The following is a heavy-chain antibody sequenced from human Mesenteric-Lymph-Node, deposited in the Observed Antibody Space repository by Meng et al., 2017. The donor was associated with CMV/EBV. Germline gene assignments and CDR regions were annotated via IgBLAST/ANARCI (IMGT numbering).Heavy chain of an antibody. CDR2: IHHSGST. J-gene: IGHJ5*02. Sequence: QVQLQQWGAGLLKPSETLSLNCAVYGGSFSGYYWNWIRQPPGKGLEWIGEIHHSGSTNYNPSLKSRVTISVDTSKNQFSLKVTSVTAADTAVYYCVPGVGSGSSNWFDPWGQGTLVTVSS. CDR1: GGSFSGYY. D-gene: IGHD3-10*01. V-gene: IGHV4-34*01. CDR3: VPGVGSGSSNWFDP.